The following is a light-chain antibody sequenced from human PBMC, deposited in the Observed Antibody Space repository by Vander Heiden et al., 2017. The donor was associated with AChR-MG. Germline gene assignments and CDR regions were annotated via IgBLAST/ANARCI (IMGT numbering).Light chain of an antibody. CDR3: QQSDSSPPT. CDR1: QSISTY. V-gene: IGKV1-39*01. Sequence: DIQMTQSPSSLSASVGDRVTITCRASQSISTYLNWYQQKPGKAPKLLIYAASSLQSGVPSRFSDSGSGTDFTLTISSLQPEDFATYYCQQSDSSPPTFGQGTKVEVK. CDR2: AAS. J-gene: IGKJ1*01.